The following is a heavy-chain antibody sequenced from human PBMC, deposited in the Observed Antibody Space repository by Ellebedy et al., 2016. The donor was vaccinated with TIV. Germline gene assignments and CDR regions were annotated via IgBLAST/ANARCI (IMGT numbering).Heavy chain of an antibody. V-gene: IGHV1-18*01. D-gene: IGHD4-23*01. CDR3: ARVMTGNSPYY. Sequence: ASVKVSCXASGYTFTTYGITWVRQAPGQGLEWMGWISTFSGNTIYAQNFQGRVTMTTGTSTSTAYMEMRSLRSDDTAVYYCARVMTGNSPYYWGQGTLVTVSS. CDR1: GYTFTTYG. J-gene: IGHJ4*02. CDR2: ISTFSGNT.